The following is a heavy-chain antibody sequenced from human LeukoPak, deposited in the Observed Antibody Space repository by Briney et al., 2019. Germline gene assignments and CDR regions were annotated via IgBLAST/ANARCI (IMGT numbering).Heavy chain of an antibody. V-gene: IGHV3-23*01. Sequence: GGSLRLSCAASGFTFSRYWMNWVRQAPGKGLEWVSAISGSGGSTYYADSVKGRFTISRDNSKNTLYLQMNSLRAEDTAVYYCAKVPGYYYGSGSYYNYFDYWGQGTLVTVSS. J-gene: IGHJ4*02. D-gene: IGHD3-10*01. CDR3: AKVPGYYYGSGSYYNYFDY. CDR1: GFTFSRYW. CDR2: ISGSGGST.